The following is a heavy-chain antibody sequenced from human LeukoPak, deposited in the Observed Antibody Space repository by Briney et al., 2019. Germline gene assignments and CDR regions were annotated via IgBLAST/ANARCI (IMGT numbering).Heavy chain of an antibody. J-gene: IGHJ4*02. CDR2: IYYSGST. Sequence: PSETLSLTCTVSGGSISSYYWSWIRQPPGKGLEWIGYIYYSGSTNYNPSLKSRVTISVDTSKNQFSLKLSSVTAADTAVYYCARVATRGRATDYWGQGTLVTVSS. D-gene: IGHD5-12*01. CDR1: GGSISSYY. V-gene: IGHV4-59*01. CDR3: ARVATRGRATDY.